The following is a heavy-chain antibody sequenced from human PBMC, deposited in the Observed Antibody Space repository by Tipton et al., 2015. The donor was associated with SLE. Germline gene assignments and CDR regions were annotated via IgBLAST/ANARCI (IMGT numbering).Heavy chain of an antibody. Sequence: TLSPTCTVSGASISSDYWSWVRQPPGQGLEWIAYIYTSGSTNYNPSLKKRVTIFRDTSKNQFSLKMISVTAADTAMYYCGRRWAAGGVIRDWGQGTLVIVSS. J-gene: IGHJ1*01. CDR2: IYTSGST. CDR3: GRRWAAGGVIRD. CDR1: GASISSDY. D-gene: IGHD6-13*01. V-gene: IGHV4-4*08.